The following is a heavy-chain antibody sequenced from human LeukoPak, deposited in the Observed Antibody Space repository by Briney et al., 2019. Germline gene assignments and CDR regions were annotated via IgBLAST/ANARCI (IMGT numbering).Heavy chain of an antibody. CDR3: ARLAPHKTRPYYYYYYMDV. V-gene: IGHV4-59*08. J-gene: IGHJ6*03. D-gene: IGHD5-12*01. CDR2: MYYTGDT. CDR1: GGSLSNYY. Sequence: SETLSLTCTVSGGSLSNYYWSWIRQPPGKGLEWIGYMYYTGDTNYNPSLKSRVTISVDTSKNQFSLKLSSVTAADTAVYYCARLAPHKTRPYYYYYYMDVWGKGTTVTVSS.